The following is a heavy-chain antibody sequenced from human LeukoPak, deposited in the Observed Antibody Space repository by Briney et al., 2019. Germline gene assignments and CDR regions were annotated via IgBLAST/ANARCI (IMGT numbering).Heavy chain of an antibody. V-gene: IGHV4-59*12. CDR2: IYYSGST. D-gene: IGHD1-26*01. Sequence: SETLSLTCTVSGGSISSYYWSWIRQPPGKGLEWIGYIYYSGSTNYNPSLKSRVTISVDTPKNQFSLKLSSVTAADTAVYYCXXANSGXXXXYFDYWGQGTLVTVSS. CDR1: GGSISSYY. J-gene: IGHJ4*02. CDR3: XXANSGXXXXYFDY.